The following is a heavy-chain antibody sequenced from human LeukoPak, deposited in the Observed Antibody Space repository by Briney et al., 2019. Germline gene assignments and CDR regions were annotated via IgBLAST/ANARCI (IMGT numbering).Heavy chain of an antibody. Sequence: ASVKVSCKASGYTFTGYYMHWVRQAPGQGLEWMGWINPNSGGTNYAQKFQGRVTMTRDTSSSTAYMELSRLRSDDTAVYYCARQRRAVTTSARIYGMDVWGQGTTVTVSS. CDR1: GYTFTGYY. J-gene: IGHJ6*02. D-gene: IGHD4-17*01. CDR3: ARQRRAVTTSARIYGMDV. V-gene: IGHV1-2*02. CDR2: INPNSGGT.